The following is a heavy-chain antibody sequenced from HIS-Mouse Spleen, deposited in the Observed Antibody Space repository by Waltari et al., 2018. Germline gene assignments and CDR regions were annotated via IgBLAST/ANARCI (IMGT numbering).Heavy chain of an antibody. J-gene: IGHJ4*02. Sequence: QVQLQQWGAGLFKPSETLSLTCAVYGGSFSGYYWSWIRQPPGKGLEWIGEIIHSGSTNYNPSLKRRGTISVDTSKNQFSLKLSSVTAADTAVYYCARLGFDYWGQGTLVTVSS. D-gene: IGHD7-27*01. V-gene: IGHV4-34*12. CDR3: ARLGFDY. CDR1: GGSFSGYY. CDR2: IIHSGST.